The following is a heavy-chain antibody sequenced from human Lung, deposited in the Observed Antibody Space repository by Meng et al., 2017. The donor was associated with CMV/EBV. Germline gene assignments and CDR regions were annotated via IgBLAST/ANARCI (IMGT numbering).Heavy chain of an antibody. J-gene: IGHJ6*02. V-gene: IGHV4-34*01. Sequence: SETLSLTCAVYGGSSSGHCRRSIRQRPGKGLEWIGQINHSGSTNHTPSLQSRVSISVDTSKSQLSLNLNCVIDADTSVYSCARSRYYWRMDVWGQGTTVTGSS. CDR1: GGSSSGHC. CDR2: INHSGST. CDR3: ARSRYYWRMDV. D-gene: IGHD1-20*01.